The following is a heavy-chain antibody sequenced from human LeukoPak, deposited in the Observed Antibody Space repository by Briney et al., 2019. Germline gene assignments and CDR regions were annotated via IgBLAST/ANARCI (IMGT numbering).Heavy chain of an antibody. J-gene: IGHJ4*02. CDR1: GFRFSGYA. CDR2: ISYNGRRK. V-gene: IGHV3-30*04. CDR3: ARQEARGYYYEGLDY. Sequence: PGRSLRLSCVASGFRFSGYAIHWVRQAPGQGLEWVALISYNGRRKEYADSVKGRFTIDRDNSKNTVYLQINSLGPDDTGVYFCARQEARGYYYEGLDYWGQGNLATVSS. D-gene: IGHD3-22*01.